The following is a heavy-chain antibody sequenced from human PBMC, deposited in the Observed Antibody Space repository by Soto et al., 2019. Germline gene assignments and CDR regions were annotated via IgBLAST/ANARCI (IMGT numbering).Heavy chain of an antibody. D-gene: IGHD2-2*01. CDR3: AKDREGVVVPAAPFDY. J-gene: IGHJ4*02. Sequence: GGSLRLSCAASGLSFDDYAMHWVRQAPGKGLEWVSGISWNSGSIGYADSVKGRFTISRDNAKNSLYLQMNSLRAEDTALYYCAKDREGVVVPAAPFDYWGQGTLVTVSS. V-gene: IGHV3-9*01. CDR2: ISWNSGSI. CDR1: GLSFDDYA.